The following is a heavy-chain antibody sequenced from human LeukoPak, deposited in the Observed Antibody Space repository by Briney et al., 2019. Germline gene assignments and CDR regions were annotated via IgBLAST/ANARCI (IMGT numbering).Heavy chain of an antibody. V-gene: IGHV3-30*03. J-gene: IGHJ4*02. CDR3: ARGGDYDFFDY. D-gene: IGHD5-12*01. Sequence: GRSLRLSCAASGFTFDDYGMHWVRQAPGKGLEWLAVISYDGTNKYYADSVKGRFTISRDNSKNTLSLQMNSLRVEGTAVYYCARGGDYDFFDYWGQGTLVTVSS. CDR1: GFTFDDYG. CDR2: ISYDGTNK.